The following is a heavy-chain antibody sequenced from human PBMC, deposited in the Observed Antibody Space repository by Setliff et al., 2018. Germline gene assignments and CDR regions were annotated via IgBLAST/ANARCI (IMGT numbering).Heavy chain of an antibody. CDR1: GYTFLSYG. D-gene: IGHD2-15*01. V-gene: IGHV1-18*01. J-gene: IGHJ5*02. Sequence: ASVKVSCKAVGYTFLSYGLSWVRQAPGQGLEWMGWISAYTGKTDYAQNFQGRATMTRDTSTGTAYMELRSLRSDDTAVYYCAGVYCDGGGCYSNWYDPWGQGTLVTVSS. CDR3: AGVYCDGGGCYSNWYDP. CDR2: ISAYTGKT.